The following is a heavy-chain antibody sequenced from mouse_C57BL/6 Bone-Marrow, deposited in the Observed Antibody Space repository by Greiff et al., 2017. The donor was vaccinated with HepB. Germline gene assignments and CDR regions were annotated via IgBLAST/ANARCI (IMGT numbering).Heavy chain of an antibody. CDR2: ISYSGST. D-gene: IGHD2-4*01. CDR1: GYSITSGYD. Sequence: EVKLMESGPGMVKPSQSLSLTCTVTGYSITSGYDWHWIRHFPGNKLEWMGYISYSGSTNYNPSLKSRISITHDTSKNHFFLKLNSVTTEDTATYYCARDGDYDGYWYFDVWGTGTTVTVSS. CDR3: ARDGDYDGYWYFDV. J-gene: IGHJ1*03. V-gene: IGHV3-1*01.